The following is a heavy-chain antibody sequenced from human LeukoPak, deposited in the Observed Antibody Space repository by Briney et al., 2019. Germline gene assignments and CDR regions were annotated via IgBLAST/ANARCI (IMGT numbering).Heavy chain of an antibody. V-gene: IGHV4-34*01. J-gene: IGHJ4*02. CDR2: INHSGST. CDR1: GGSFSGYY. CDR3: ARAGLRYFDWLLDDGIDY. D-gene: IGHD3-9*01. Sequence: SETLSLTCAVYGGSFSGYYWSWIRQPPGKGLEWIGEINHSGSTNYNPSLKSRVTISVDTSKNQFPLKLSSVTAADTAVYYCARAGLRYFDWLLDDGIDYWGQGTLVTVSS.